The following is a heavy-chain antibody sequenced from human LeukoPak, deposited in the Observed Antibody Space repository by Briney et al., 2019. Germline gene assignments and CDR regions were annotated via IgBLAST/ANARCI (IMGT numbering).Heavy chain of an antibody. CDR2: IYPGDSDT. J-gene: IGHJ4*02. V-gene: IGHV5-51*01. D-gene: IGHD1-26*01. CDR3: ARRSGSFQGDYNFDY. Sequence: ESLKIPCQGSGYIFPSYWIAWVRKMPGTSLEWMGIIYPGDSDTRYSPSFQGQVTISADKSISTAYLQWSSLKASDTAMYYCARRSGSFQGDYNFDYWGRGTLVTVSS. CDR1: GYIFPSYW.